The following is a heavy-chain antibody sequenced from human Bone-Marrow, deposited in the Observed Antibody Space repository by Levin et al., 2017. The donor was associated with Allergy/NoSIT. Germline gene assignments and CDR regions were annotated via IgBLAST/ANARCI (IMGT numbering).Heavy chain of an antibody. V-gene: IGHV3-48*04. CDR1: GFTFRSHS. CDR2: ISTSSGTI. J-gene: IGHJ2*01. D-gene: IGHD4-17*01. CDR3: ARAEELDYADWFFDL. Sequence: GGSLRLSCAASGFTFRSHSMNWVRQAPGKGLEWVSYISTSSGTIYYAESVKGRFTISRDNARNSLYLQMDSLRAEDTALYYCARAEELDYADWFFDLWGRGTLVTVSS.